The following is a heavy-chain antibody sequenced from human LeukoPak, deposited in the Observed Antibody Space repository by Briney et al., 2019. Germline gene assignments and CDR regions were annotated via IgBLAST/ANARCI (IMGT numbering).Heavy chain of an antibody. D-gene: IGHD1-1*01. J-gene: IGHJ6*03. CDR2: ISAYNGNT. V-gene: IGHV1-18*01. CDR1: GYTFTIFG. CDR3: ARDGAERPHYMDV. Sequence: ASVKVSWKASGYTFTIFGISWVRQAPGQGLEWMGWISAYNGNTNYAQKVQGRVTMTTDTSTTTAYMELRSLTSDDTAMYYCARDGAERPHYMDVWGKGTTVTVSS.